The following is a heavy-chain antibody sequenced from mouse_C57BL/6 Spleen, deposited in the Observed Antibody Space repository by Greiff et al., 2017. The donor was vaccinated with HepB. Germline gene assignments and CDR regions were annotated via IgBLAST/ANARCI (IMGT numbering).Heavy chain of an antibody. CDR1: GYTFTSYW. V-gene: IGHV1-59*01. CDR2: IDPSDSYT. Sequence: VQLQQPGAELVRPGTSVKLSCKASGYTFTSYWMHWVKQRPGQGLEWIGVIDPSDSYTNYNQKFKGKATLTVDTSSSTAYMQLSSLTSEDSAVYYCTRPIYYEYGAWFAYWGQGTLVTVSA. D-gene: IGHD2-4*01. CDR3: TRPIYYEYGAWFAY. J-gene: IGHJ3*01.